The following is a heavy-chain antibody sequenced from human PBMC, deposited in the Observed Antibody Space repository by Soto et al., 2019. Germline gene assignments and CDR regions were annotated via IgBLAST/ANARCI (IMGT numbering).Heavy chain of an antibody. J-gene: IGHJ4*02. CDR1: GFTFISYA. D-gene: IGHD4-17*01. V-gene: IGHV3-23*01. Sequence: VSLRLSCAASGFTFISYAMSWVRQAPGKGLEWVSAISGGGGSTYYADSVKGRFTISRDNSKNTLYLQMNSLRAEDTAVYYCAKIYGGIFDYWGQGTLVTVSS. CDR3: AKIYGGIFDY. CDR2: ISGGGGST.